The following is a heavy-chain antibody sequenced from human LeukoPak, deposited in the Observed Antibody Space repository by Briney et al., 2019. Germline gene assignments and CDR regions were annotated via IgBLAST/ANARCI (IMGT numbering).Heavy chain of an antibody. V-gene: IGHV3-23*01. Sequence: GGSLRLSCAASGFTFSSYAMSWVHQTPGKGLEGVSAISGSGGSTYYADFVEGRFSISRDNSNNTLYLQMNSLGDGDTAVYFCAKGKVSDYWGQGTLVTVSS. CDR1: GFTFSSYA. CDR3: AKGKVSDY. D-gene: IGHD3-10*01. J-gene: IGHJ4*02. CDR2: ISGSGGST.